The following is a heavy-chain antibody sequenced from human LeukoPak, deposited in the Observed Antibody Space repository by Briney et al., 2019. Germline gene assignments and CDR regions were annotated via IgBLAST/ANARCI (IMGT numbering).Heavy chain of an antibody. CDR2: INPSGART. CDR1: GYTFTSYY. J-gene: IGHJ6*03. D-gene: IGHD5-12*01. V-gene: IGHV1-46*01. CDR3: ARGYSGYTNGDYYYYYMDV. Sequence: ASVKVSCKASGYTFTSYYMHWVRQAPGQGLEWMGIINPSGARTSYAQKFQGRVTITADKSTSTAYMELSSLRSEDTAVYYCARGYSGYTNGDYYYYYMDVWGKGTTVTVSS.